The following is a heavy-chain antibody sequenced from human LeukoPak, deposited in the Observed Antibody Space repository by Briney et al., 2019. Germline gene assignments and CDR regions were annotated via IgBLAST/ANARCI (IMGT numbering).Heavy chain of an antibody. J-gene: IGHJ4*02. CDR2: IYYSGSA. CDR1: GGSSSAYW. CDR3: AKSFSGTYPGLDH. D-gene: IGHD3-10*01. V-gene: IGHV4-59*08. Sequence: SETLSLTCAVYGGSSSAYWWSWIRQPPRKGREWIGYIYYSGSANYSPSLKSRVTILVDTSRIQFSLRLSSVTAADTGVYYCAKSFSGTYPGLDHWGQGNLVTVSS.